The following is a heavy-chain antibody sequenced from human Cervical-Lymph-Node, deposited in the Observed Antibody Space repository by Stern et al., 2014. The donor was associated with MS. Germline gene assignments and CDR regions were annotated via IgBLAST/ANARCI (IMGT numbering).Heavy chain of an antibody. D-gene: IGHD5/OR15-5a*01. CDR2: IWSDGSNT. CDR3: VSLSPHL. V-gene: IGHV3-33*01. Sequence: VQLVQSGGGVVQPGRSLRLSCVASGFMFRNYGMHWIRQAPGKGLEWVAVIWSDGSNTFYVDSVKGRFTISRDNSKNTLYLQMNSLRVEDTAVYYCVSLSPHLWGQGTTVTVSS. J-gene: IGHJ6*02. CDR1: GFMFRNYG.